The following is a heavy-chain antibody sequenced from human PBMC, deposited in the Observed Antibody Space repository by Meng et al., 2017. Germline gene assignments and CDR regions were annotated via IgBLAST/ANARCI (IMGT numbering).Heavy chain of an antibody. V-gene: IGHV3-23*01. Sequence: ESLKISCSASGFTFSGYAMSWVRQAPGKGLEWGAAISGSGGSTYYADSVKGRFTISRDNSKNTLYLQMNSLRAEDKDVYYCAKDSAHSSSSCLDYWGQGTLVTVSS. CDR1: GFTFSGYA. CDR2: ISGSGGST. D-gene: IGHD6-13*01. CDR3: AKDSAHSSSSCLDY. J-gene: IGHJ4*02.